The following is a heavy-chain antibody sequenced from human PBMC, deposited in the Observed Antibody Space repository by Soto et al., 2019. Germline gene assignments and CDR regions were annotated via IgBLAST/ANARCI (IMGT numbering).Heavy chain of an antibody. CDR3: AREVVGATTPYNWFDP. V-gene: IGHV4-31*03. D-gene: IGHD1-26*01. CDR2: IYYSGST. J-gene: IGHJ5*02. CDR1: GGSISSGGYY. Sequence: SETLSLTCTVSGGSISSGGYYWSWIRQHPGKGLEWIGYIYYSGSTYYNPSLKSRVTISVDTSKNQFSLKLSSVTAADTAVYYCAREVVGATTPYNWFDPWGQGTLVTVSS.